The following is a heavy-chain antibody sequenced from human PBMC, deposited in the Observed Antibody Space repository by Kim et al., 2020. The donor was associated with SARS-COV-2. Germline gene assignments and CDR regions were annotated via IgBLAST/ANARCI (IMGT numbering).Heavy chain of an antibody. V-gene: IGHV4-34*01. CDR2: IHSSGIT. CDR3: ARASGWYAFDF. D-gene: IGHD6-19*01. Sequence: SETLSLTCSVDNGSLSGYYWGWVRQPPGEGLEWIGEIHSSGITKYKPSLKSRVTVTLDTFKNQFSLKLRSVTAADTAVYYCARASGWYAFDFWGQESLVTVPS. CDR1: NGSLSGYY. J-gene: IGHJ4*02.